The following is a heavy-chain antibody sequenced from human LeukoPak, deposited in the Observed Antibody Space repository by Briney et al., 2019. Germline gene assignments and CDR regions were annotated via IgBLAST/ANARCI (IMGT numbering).Heavy chain of an antibody. CDR3: ARDSSGWYVGYYFDY. J-gene: IGHJ4*02. Sequence: SQTLSLTCAISGDSVSSKSVWNWIRQSPSRGLEWLGRIYYRSKWSNNYAVSVKSRITINPDTSKNQFSLQLSSVTAEDTAVYYCARDSSGWYVGYYFDYWGQGTLVTVSS. CDR1: GDSVSSKSV. CDR2: IYYRSKWSN. V-gene: IGHV6-1*01. D-gene: IGHD6-19*01.